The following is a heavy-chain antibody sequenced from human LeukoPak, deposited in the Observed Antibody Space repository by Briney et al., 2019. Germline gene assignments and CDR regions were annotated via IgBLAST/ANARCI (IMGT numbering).Heavy chain of an antibody. D-gene: IGHD6-19*01. CDR2: TSYDGSDK. CDR3: ARKLAGHYFDY. CDR1: GFTFSSYA. Sequence: GGSLRLSCAASGFTFSSYAMHWVRQAPGKGLECVAVTSYDGSDKYYADSVKGRFTISRDNSKNTLFLHMNSLRTEDTAVYYCARKLAGHYFDYWGQGTLVTVSS. V-gene: IGHV3-30*04. J-gene: IGHJ4*02.